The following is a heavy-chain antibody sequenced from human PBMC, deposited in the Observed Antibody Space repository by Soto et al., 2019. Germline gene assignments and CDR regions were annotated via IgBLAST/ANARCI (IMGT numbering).Heavy chain of an antibody. CDR2: IIPIFGTA. CDR1: GGTFSSYA. J-gene: IGHJ5*02. Sequence: SVKVSCKASGGTFSSYAISWVRQAPGQGLEWMGGIIPIFGTANYAQKFQGRVTITADESMSTAYMELSSLRSEDTAVYYCARVAWNYDLAWFDPWGQGTLVTVSS. D-gene: IGHD1-7*01. CDR3: ARVAWNYDLAWFDP. V-gene: IGHV1-69*13.